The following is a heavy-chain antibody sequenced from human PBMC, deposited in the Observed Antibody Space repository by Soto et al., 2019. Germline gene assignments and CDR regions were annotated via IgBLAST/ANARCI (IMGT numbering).Heavy chain of an antibody. CDR1: GGSFSGYY. Sequence: QVQLQQWGAGLLKPSETLSLTCAVYGGSFSGYYWTWIRQPPGTGLEWIGESNHSGSTNYNPSLKSRVTISVDTSKNQFSLKLTSVTAADTVVYYCARDKITGLFDYWGQGTLVTVSS. CDR2: SNHSGST. D-gene: IGHD2-8*02. J-gene: IGHJ4*02. V-gene: IGHV4-34*01. CDR3: ARDKITGLFDY.